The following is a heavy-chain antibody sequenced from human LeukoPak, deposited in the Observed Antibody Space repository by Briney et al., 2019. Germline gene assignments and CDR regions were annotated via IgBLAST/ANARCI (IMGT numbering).Heavy chain of an antibody. D-gene: IGHD2-15*01. CDR1: GGSISSYY. CDR3: ARDIDPRQGSGWYFDL. Sequence: SETLSLTCTVSGGSISSYYWSWIRQPPGKGLEWIGYIYYSGSTNYNPSLKSRVTISVDTSKNQFSLKLSSVTAADTAVYYCARDIDPRQGSGWYFDLWGRGTLVTVSS. J-gene: IGHJ2*01. V-gene: IGHV4-59*01. CDR2: IYYSGST.